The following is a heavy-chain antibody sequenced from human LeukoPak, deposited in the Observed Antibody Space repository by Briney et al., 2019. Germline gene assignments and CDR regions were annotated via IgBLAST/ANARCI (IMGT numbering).Heavy chain of an antibody. CDR1: GGSFSGYY. J-gene: IGHJ5*02. CDR2: INLSGST. V-gene: IGHV4-34*01. CDR3: ARGRYCSGGSCYFWFDP. Sequence: SETLSLTCAVYGGSFSGYYWSWIRQPPGKGLEWIGEINLSGSTNYNPSLKSRVTISVDTSKNQFSLKLSSVTAADTAVYYCARGRYCSGGSCYFWFDPWGQGTLVTVSS. D-gene: IGHD2-15*01.